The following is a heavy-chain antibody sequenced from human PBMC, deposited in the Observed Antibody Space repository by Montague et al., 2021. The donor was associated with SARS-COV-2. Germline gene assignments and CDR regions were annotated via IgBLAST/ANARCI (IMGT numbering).Heavy chain of an antibody. Sequence: TLSLTCTVSGGSISSDSYYWSWIRQPAGKGLEWIGRIYTSGSTNYNPSLKSRATTSVDTSKNQFSLKLSSVTAADTAVYYCARVGVGTMGRGVIPACYYDGMDDWGQGTLVTVSS. D-gene: IGHD3-10*01. CDR3: ARVGVGTMGRGVIPACYYDGMDD. CDR2: IYTSGST. V-gene: IGHV4-61*02. CDR1: GGSISSDSYY. J-gene: IGHJ4*02.